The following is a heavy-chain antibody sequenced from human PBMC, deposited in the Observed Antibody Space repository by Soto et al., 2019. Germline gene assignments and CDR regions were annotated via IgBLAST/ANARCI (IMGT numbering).Heavy chain of an antibody. CDR3: AKGGRQWLVTSDFNY. CDR1: GYTFSNFA. D-gene: IGHD6-19*01. CDR2: INAGNWNT. J-gene: IGHJ4*02. V-gene: IGHV1-3*01. Sequence: ASVKVSCKASGYTFSNFAMHWVRQAPGQMLEWMGWINAGNWNTKYSQKFQGRFTISRDSSKNTVSLEMTSLRAEDTAVYYCAKGGRQWLVTSDFNYWGQGALVTVSS.